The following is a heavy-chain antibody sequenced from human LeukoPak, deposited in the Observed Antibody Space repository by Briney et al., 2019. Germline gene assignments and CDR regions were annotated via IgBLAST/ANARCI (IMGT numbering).Heavy chain of an antibody. CDR2: IYYSGST. V-gene: IGHV4-31*03. J-gene: IGHJ4*02. D-gene: IGHD3-10*02. CDR1: GGSISSRSYS. Sequence: PSETLSLTCTVSGGSISSRSYSWSWIRQHPGKGLEWIGYIYYSGSTYYNPSLKSRLTMSVDTSENQFSLKLTSVTAADTAVYYWAKTPCSGSYIFDYWGQGTLVTVSS. CDR3: AKTPCSGSYIFDY.